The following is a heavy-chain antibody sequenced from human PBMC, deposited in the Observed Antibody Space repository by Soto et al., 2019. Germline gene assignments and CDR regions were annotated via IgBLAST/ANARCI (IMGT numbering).Heavy chain of an antibody. D-gene: IGHD2-21*02. J-gene: IGHJ4*02. CDR1: GFTFSSYG. CDR3: ARDRGDYGWLTVGFDS. CDR2: IWYDGSNK. V-gene: IGHV3-33*01. Sequence: QVQLVESGGGVVQPGRSLRLSCAASGFTFSSYGMHWVHQAPGRGLEWVAVIWYDGSNKYYADSVKGRFTISRDNSKNTLYLQMNSLRAEATAVYYCARDRGDYGWLTVGFDSWGQGTLVTVSS.